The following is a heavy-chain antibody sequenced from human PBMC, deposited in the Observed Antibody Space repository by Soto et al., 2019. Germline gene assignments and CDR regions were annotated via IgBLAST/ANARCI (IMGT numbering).Heavy chain of an antibody. CDR1: GGSFTSNNW. J-gene: IGHJ4*02. V-gene: IGHV4-4*02. CDR3: ASRDPGTSVDY. Sequence: SETLSLTCAVSGGSFTSNNWWTWVRQPPGQGLEWIGEIYRTGSTNYNPPLKSRVTISLDTSENQFSLKVTSLTAADTAVYYCASRDPGTSVDYWGQGTLVTVSS. CDR2: IYRTGST. D-gene: IGHD1-7*01.